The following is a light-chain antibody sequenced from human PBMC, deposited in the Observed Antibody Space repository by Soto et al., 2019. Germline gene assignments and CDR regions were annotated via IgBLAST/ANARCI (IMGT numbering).Light chain of an antibody. CDR1: ISDVGSYNL. V-gene: IGLV2-23*01. Sequence: QSALTQPASLSGSPGQSITISCTGTISDVGSYNLVSWYQQHPGKAPKLMIYEGSKRPSGVSNRFSGSKSGNTASLTISGLQAEDEADYYCCSYAGSSSVVFGGGTK. CDR2: EGS. CDR3: CSYAGSSSVV. J-gene: IGLJ2*01.